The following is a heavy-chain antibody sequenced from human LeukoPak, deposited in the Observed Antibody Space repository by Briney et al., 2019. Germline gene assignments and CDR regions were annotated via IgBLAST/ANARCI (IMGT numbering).Heavy chain of an antibody. CDR1: GYTFTSYG. J-gene: IGHJ6*02. D-gene: IGHD3-10*01. V-gene: IGHV1-18*01. Sequence: ASVKVSCKASGYTFTSYGISWVRQAPGQGLEWMGWISAYNGNTNYAQKLQGRVTMTTDTSTSTAYMELRSLRSDDTAVYYCARVWFGELYNGMDVWGQGTTVTVPS. CDR3: ARVWFGELYNGMDV. CDR2: ISAYNGNT.